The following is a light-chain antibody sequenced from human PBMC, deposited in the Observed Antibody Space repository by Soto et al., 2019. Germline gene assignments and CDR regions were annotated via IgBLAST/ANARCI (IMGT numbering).Light chain of an antibody. V-gene: IGLV2-8*01. J-gene: IGLJ2*01. Sequence: QSVLTQPPSASGSPGQSVTISCTGTSSDVGGYNYVSWYQQHPGKAPKLMIYEVSKRPSGVPDRFSGSKSGNTASPTVSGLQAEDEADYYCSSYAGSNNLVFGGGTKLT. CDR3: SSYAGSNNLV. CDR2: EVS. CDR1: SSDVGGYNY.